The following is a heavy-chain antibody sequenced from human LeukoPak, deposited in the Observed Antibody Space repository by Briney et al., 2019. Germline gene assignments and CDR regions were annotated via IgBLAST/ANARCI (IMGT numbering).Heavy chain of an antibody. D-gene: IGHD4-23*01. Sequence: GGSLRLSCAASGFPLSNYWMTWVRQAPGKWLEWVANINQDGSQKYYLDSVKGRFTISKDNAKNSLVLQMNSLRAEDTAVYYCARVDYTGNGNLYWGQGTLVTVSS. J-gene: IGHJ4*02. CDR1: GFPLSNYW. V-gene: IGHV3-7*01. CDR2: INQDGSQK. CDR3: ARVDYTGNGNLY.